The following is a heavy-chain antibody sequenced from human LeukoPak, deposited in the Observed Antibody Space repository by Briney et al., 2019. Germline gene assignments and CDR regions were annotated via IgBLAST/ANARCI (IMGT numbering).Heavy chain of an antibody. V-gene: IGHV4-59*01. Sequence: SETLSLTCIVSGASLGSYSWSWIRQPPGKGLEWIGYIYYNGGTNYNPSLKSRLTMSVDTSKNQFSLKLSSVTAADTAVYYCASSYSSGWYYWFDPWGQGTLVTVSS. CDR2: IYYNGGT. J-gene: IGHJ5*02. CDR3: ASSYSSGWYYWFDP. CDR1: GASLGSYS. D-gene: IGHD6-19*01.